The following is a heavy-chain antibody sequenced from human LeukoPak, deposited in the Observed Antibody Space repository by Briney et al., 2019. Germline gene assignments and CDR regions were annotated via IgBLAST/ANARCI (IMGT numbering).Heavy chain of an antibody. CDR3: ARLQASTGYYSLDY. V-gene: IGHV3-33*01. D-gene: IGHD3-22*01. J-gene: IGHJ4*02. Sequence: GGSLTLSCVVSGFTFSTYGMQWVRHPPGKGMEWVAVIWYDGSNKNYADSVKGRFTISRDNPKITRYLQMNSLRAEDTVVYYSARLQASTGYYSLDYWGQGTLATVSS. CDR2: IWYDGSNK. CDR1: GFTFSTYG.